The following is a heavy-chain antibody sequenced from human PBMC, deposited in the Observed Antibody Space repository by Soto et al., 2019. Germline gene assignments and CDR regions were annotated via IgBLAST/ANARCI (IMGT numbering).Heavy chain of an antibody. V-gene: IGHV4-59*01. D-gene: IGHD3-10*01. CDR3: ARAVGWFGEHGMDV. J-gene: IGHJ6*02. Sequence: QVQLQESGPGLVKPSETLSLTCTVSGGSISSYYWSWIRQPPGKGLEWIGYIYYSGSTNYNPSLKSRVTISVDTSKNQFSLKLSSVTAADTAVYYCARAVGWFGEHGMDVWGQGTTVTVSS. CDR1: GGSISSYY. CDR2: IYYSGST.